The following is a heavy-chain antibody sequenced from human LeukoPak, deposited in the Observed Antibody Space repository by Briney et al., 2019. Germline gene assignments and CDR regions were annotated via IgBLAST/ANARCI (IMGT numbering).Heavy chain of an antibody. CDR2: INHSGST. CDR3: ARGSDTAAGLY. Sequence: PSETLSLTCAVYGGSFSGYYWSWIRQPPGKGLEWIGEINHSGSTNYNPSLKSRVSISVDSSMNQFSLKVSSVTAADTAVYYCARGSDTAAGLYWGQGTLVTVSS. CDR1: GGSFSGYY. V-gene: IGHV4-34*01. J-gene: IGHJ4*02. D-gene: IGHD6-13*01.